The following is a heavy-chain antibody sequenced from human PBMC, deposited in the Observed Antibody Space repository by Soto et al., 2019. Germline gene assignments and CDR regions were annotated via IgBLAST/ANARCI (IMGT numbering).Heavy chain of an antibody. J-gene: IGHJ4*02. Sequence: EVQLVESGGGLVQPGGSLRLSCAASGFSLSIYWMIWARQVPGKGLEWLAKINQDGSEKNYVDSVRGRFTISRDNAKSSVYLQLGSLRAEDTAVYFCSRLSRGAPGGSCWGQGTMVTVSS. CDR2: INQDGSEK. CDR3: SRLSRGAPGGSC. D-gene: IGHD2-15*01. CDR1: GFSLSIYW. V-gene: IGHV3-7*03.